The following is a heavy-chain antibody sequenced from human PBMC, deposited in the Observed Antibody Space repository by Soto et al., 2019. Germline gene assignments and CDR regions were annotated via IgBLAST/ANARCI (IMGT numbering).Heavy chain of an antibody. V-gene: IGHV3-9*01. CDR1: GFTFDDYA. D-gene: IGHD6-19*01. J-gene: IGHJ4*02. CDR2: ISWNSGSI. CDR3: AQVIGLVLSFYFAC. Sequence: EVQLVESGGGLVQPGRSLRLSCAASGFTFDDYAMHWVRHAPGKGLEWVSGISWNSGSIGYADAVKGRFTISTDNAKNPLYLQMNRLRAEDTALYYCAQVIGLVLSFYFACWRQGTLVTVSS.